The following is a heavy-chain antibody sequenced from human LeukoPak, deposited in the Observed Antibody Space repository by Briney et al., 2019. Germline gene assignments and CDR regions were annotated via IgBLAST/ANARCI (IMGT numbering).Heavy chain of an antibody. Sequence: GGSLRLSCSASGVTFNSYSMHWGRQAPRKGLEYVSAISSDGGGTYYADSVKGRFTISRDNSKNTVDLQMSSLRVEDTAVYYCVKDFSFCTTTSCYGGDYPAFDVWGQGTTVTVSS. CDR3: VKDFSFCTTTSCYGGDYPAFDV. D-gene: IGHD2-2*01. CDR1: GVTFNSYS. J-gene: IGHJ3*01. CDR2: ISSDGGGT. V-gene: IGHV3-64D*06.